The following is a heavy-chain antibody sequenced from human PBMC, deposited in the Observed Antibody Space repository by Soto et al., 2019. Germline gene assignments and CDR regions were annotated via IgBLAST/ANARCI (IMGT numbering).Heavy chain of an antibody. D-gene: IGHD3-10*01. CDR2: IYTSGNT. J-gene: IGHJ5*02. Sequence: SETLSLTCTVSGGSISSYYWSWIRQPAGKGLEWIGRIYTSGNTNYNPSLKSRVTMSVDTSKNQFFLKLSSVTAADTAVYYCARGTQNAGWFDPWGQGTLVTVSS. V-gene: IGHV4-4*07. CDR3: ARGTQNAGWFDP. CDR1: GGSISSYY.